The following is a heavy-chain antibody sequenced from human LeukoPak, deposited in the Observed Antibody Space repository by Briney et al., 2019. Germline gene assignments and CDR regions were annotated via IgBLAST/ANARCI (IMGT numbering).Heavy chain of an antibody. V-gene: IGHV5-51*01. Sequence: GESLKISCKGAGYSFTSYWIGWVRQMPGKGLEWMGIIYPGDSDTRYSPSFQGQVTISADKSISTAYLQWSSLKASDTAMYYCARHSTWGDYYYYYYMDVWGNGTTVTVSS. J-gene: IGHJ6*03. CDR3: ARHSTWGDYYYYYYMDV. CDR1: GYSFTSYW. CDR2: IYPGDSDT. D-gene: IGHD3-10*01.